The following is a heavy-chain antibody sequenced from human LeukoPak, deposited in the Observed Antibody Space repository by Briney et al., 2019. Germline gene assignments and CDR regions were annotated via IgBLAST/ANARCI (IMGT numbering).Heavy chain of an antibody. D-gene: IGHD6-13*01. Sequence: ASVKVSCKASGYTFTGYYMHWVRQAPGQGLEWMGWINPNSGGTNYAQKFQGRVTMTRDTSISTAYMELSRLRSDDTAVYYCARARSRIAAAGTGYYYYMDVWGKGTTVTISS. J-gene: IGHJ6*03. CDR2: INPNSGGT. CDR3: ARARSRIAAAGTGYYYYMDV. V-gene: IGHV1-2*02. CDR1: GYTFTGYY.